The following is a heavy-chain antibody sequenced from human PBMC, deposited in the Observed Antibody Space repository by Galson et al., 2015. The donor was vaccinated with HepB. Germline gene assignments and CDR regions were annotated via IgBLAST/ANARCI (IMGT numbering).Heavy chain of an antibody. J-gene: IGHJ6*02. V-gene: IGHV3-49*04. CDR1: GFTFGDYA. D-gene: IGHD6-13*01. CDR2: IRSKAYGGTT. Sequence: SLRLSCAASGFTFGDYAMSWVRQAPGKGLEWVGFIRSKAYGGTTEYAASVKGRFTISRDDSKSIAYLQMNSLKTEDTAVYYCTRGQQLVRLYYYGMDVWGQGTTVTVSS. CDR3: TRGQQLVRLYYYGMDV.